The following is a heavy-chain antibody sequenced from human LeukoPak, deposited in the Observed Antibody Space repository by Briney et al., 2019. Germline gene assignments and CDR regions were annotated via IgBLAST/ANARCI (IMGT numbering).Heavy chain of an antibody. V-gene: IGHV4-61*02. CDR3: ASLYDSSGYDAFDI. J-gene: IGHJ3*02. CDR1: GGSISSGSYY. D-gene: IGHD3-22*01. CDR2: IYTSGST. Sequence: SETLYLTCTVSGGSISSGSYYWSWIRQPAGKGLEWIGRIYTSGSTNYNPSLKSRVTISVDTSKNQFSLKLSSVTAADTAVYYCASLYDSSGYDAFDIWGQGTMVTVSS.